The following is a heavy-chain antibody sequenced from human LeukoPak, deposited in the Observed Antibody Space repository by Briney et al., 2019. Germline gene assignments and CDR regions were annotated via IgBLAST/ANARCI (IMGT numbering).Heavy chain of an antibody. J-gene: IGHJ4*02. Sequence: PGRSLRLSCAAAGFTFSSYGMRWGRQAPGKRLEWVSGIWYDGSNKYYADSVKGRFTISRDNSKNTLYLQMHSLRAEDTAVYYCARDLLYSSSWYVGLDYWGQGTLVTDSS. V-gene: IGHV3-33*01. CDR3: ARDLLYSSSWYVGLDY. D-gene: IGHD6-13*01. CDR1: GFTFSSYG. CDR2: IWYDGSNK.